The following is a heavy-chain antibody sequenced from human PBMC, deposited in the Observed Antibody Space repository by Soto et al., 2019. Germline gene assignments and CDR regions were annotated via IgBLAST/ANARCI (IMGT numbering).Heavy chain of an antibody. CDR1: GGSFSCYY. V-gene: IGHV4-34*01. CDR3: ARGVRDLYQLLGRSLWFDP. D-gene: IGHD2-2*01. Sequence: SETLSLTCAVYGGSFSCYYWSWIRQPPGKGLEWIGEINHSGSTNYNPSLKSRVTISVDTSKNQFSLKLSSVTAEDTAVYYCARGVRDLYQLLGRSLWFDPWGQGTLVTVSS. J-gene: IGHJ5*02. CDR2: INHSGST.